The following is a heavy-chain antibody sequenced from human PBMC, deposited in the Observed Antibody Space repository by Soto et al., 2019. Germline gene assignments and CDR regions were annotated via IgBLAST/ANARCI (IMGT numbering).Heavy chain of an antibody. J-gene: IGHJ4*02. CDR3: ATGIAAAGHFDF. CDR1: GYTLTELS. V-gene: IGHV1-24*01. CDR2: FDPEDGET. D-gene: IGHD6-13*01. Sequence: QVQLVQSRAEVKKPGASVKVSCKVSGYTLTELSMHWVRQAPGKGLEWMGGFDPEDGETIYAQKFQGRVTMTEDTSTDTAYMDLSSLRSEDTAVYYCATGIAAAGHFDFWGQGTLVTVSS.